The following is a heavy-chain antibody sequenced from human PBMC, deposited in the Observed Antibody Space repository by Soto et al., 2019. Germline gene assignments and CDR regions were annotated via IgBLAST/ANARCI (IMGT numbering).Heavy chain of an antibody. J-gene: IGHJ4*02. D-gene: IGHD3-22*01. V-gene: IGHV2-70*01. CDR1: GFSLSTSGMC. CDR2: IDWDDDK. Sequence: GSGPTLVNPTQTLTLTCTFSGFSLSTSGMCVSRIRQPPGKALEWLALIDWDDDKYYSTSLKTRLTISKDTSKNQVVLTMTNMDPVDTATYYCARQYYDSSGRTLDYWGQGTLVTVSS. CDR3: ARQYYDSSGRTLDY.